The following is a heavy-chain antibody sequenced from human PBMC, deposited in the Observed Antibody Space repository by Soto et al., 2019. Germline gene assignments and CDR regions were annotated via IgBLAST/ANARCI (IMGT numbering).Heavy chain of an antibody. CDR1: GFTFSSYG. CDR2: ISYDGSSK. V-gene: IGHV3-30*03. Sequence: QVQLVESGGGVVQPGRSLRLSCAASGFTFSSYGMHWVRQAPGKGLEWVAVISYDGSSKYHVDSVKGRFTISRDNSKNXXYLXXXXXXXXDTXXXXXXXXXXXXLDXWGQGTLVTVSS. J-gene: IGHJ4*02. CDR3: XXXXXXXLDX.